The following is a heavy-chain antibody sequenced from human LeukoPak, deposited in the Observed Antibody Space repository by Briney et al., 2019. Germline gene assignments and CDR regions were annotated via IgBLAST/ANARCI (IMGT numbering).Heavy chain of an antibody. CDR3: TTEVAAAGTIDY. V-gene: IGHV3-48*01. J-gene: IGHJ4*02. CDR2: ISSSSSTI. CDR1: GFTFSSYW. D-gene: IGHD6-13*01. Sequence: GGSLRLSCAASGFTFSSYWMNWVRQAPGKGLEWVSYISSSSSTIYYADSVKGRFTISRDNAKNPLYLQMNSLRAEDTAVYYCTTEVAAAGTIDYWGQGTLVTVSS.